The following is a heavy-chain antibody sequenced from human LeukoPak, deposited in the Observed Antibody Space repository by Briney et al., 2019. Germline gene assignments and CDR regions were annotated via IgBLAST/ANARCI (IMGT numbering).Heavy chain of an antibody. CDR2: IFYSGST. D-gene: IGHD2-8*01. Sequence: TSETLSLTCNVSGGSISSYYWTWIRQPPGKGLEWIGYIFYSGSTNYNPSLKSRVTISVDTSKNQFSLRLSSVTAADTAVYYCARMAGVTGYYYYYYMDVWGKGTTVTVSS. CDR3: ARMAGVTGYYYYYYMDV. V-gene: IGHV4-59*01. CDR1: GGSISSYY. J-gene: IGHJ6*03.